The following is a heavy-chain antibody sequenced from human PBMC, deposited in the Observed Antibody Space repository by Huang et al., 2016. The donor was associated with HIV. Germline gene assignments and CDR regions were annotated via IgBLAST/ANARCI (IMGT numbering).Heavy chain of an antibody. CDR1: GGSISSSSYY. J-gene: IGHJ6*03. CDR2: IYYFGNG. V-gene: IGHV4-39*01. CDR3: ASRTTVTTTSNYHYFYMDV. D-gene: IGHD4-17*01. Sequence: QLQLQESGPGLVKPSETLSLTCTVSGGSISSSSYYWGWIRQSPGTGLEWIGSIYYFGNGYYNPSLKSRVTMSVDRSSNQFSLKMHSVTAADTAVYYCASRTTVTTTSNYHYFYMDVWGKGTTVIVSS.